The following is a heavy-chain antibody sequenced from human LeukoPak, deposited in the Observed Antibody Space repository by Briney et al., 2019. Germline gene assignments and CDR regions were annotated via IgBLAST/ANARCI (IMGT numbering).Heavy chain of an antibody. CDR3: AKDIDYYDSSGYYPGAFDI. Sequence: GGSLRLSCAASGFTFSSYAMSWVRQAPGKGLEWVSAISGSGGSTYYADSVKGRFTIPRDNSKNMLYLQMNSLRAEDTAVYYCAKDIDYYDSSGYYPGAFDIWGQGTMVTVSS. J-gene: IGHJ3*02. CDR1: GFTFSSYA. CDR2: ISGSGGST. D-gene: IGHD3-22*01. V-gene: IGHV3-23*01.